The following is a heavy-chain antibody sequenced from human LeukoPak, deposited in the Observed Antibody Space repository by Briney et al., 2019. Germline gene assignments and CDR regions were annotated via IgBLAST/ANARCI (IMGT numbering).Heavy chain of an antibody. CDR1: GFTFSSYG. CDR3: AKDLRYYGSGSYGGYFDY. CDR2: IRYDGSNK. D-gene: IGHD3-10*01. V-gene: IGHV3-30*02. Sequence: GGSLRLSCAASGFTFSSYGMHWVRQAPGKGLEWVAFIRYDGSNKYYADSVKGRFTISRDNSKNTLYLRMNSLRAEDTAVYYCAKDLRYYGSGSYGGYFDYWGQGTLVTVSS. J-gene: IGHJ4*02.